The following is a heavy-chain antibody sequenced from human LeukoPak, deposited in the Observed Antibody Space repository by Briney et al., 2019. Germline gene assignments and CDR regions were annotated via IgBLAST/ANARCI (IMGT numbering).Heavy chain of an antibody. J-gene: IGHJ4*02. CDR1: GFNVSSNY. CDR2: IYSGGST. CDR3: ARVDSRTAQFDY. D-gene: IGHD6-13*01. V-gene: IGHV3-66*01. Sequence: GGSLRPSCAVSGFNVSSNYLNWVRQAPGKGPEWVSVIYSGGSTYYADSVKGRFTISRDNSKNTLYLQMNSLRAEDTAVYHCARVDSRTAQFDYWGQGTLVTVSS.